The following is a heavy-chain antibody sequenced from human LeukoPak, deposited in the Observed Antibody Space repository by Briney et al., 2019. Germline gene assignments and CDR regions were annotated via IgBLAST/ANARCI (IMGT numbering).Heavy chain of an antibody. D-gene: IGHD2-15*01. CDR3: AGYFCSGGSCYRYFDY. CDR2: ISGSGGGT. J-gene: IGHJ4*02. CDR1: GFTFSSFD. V-gene: IGHV3-23*01. Sequence: GGSLRLSCAASGFTFSSFDMHWVRQPTGQGLEWVSTISGSGGGTYYADSVKGRFTISRDNSKNTLYLQMNSLRPEDTAVYYCAGYFCSGGSCYRYFDYWGQGTLVTVSS.